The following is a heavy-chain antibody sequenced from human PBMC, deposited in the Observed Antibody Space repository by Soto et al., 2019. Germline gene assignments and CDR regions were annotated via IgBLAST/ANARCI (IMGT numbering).Heavy chain of an antibody. V-gene: IGHV4-61*01. J-gene: IGHJ3*02. CDR1: GGSVSSGSYY. Sequence: PSETLSLTCTVSGGSVSSGSYYWSWIRQPPGKGLEWIGYIYYSGSTSYNPSLKSRVTISLDTSKNQFSLKLSSVTAADTAVYYCARTYDDSGPNSGGYGFDIWGPGTMVTVSS. CDR2: IYYSGST. D-gene: IGHD3-22*01. CDR3: ARTYDDSGPNSGGYGFDI.